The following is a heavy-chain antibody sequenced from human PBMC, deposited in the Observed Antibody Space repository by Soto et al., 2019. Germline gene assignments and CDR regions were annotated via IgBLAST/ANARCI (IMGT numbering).Heavy chain of an antibody. CDR2: FDPEDGET. CDR3: ARDLVYCSSTSCYNSAFDI. J-gene: IGHJ3*02. D-gene: IGHD2-2*02. Sequence: ASVKVSCKVSGYTLTELSMHWVRQAPGKGLEWMGGFDPEDGETIYAQKFQGRVTMTEDTSTDTAYMELRSLRSEDTAVYYCARDLVYCSSTSCYNSAFDIWGQGTMVTVSS. V-gene: IGHV1-24*01. CDR1: GYTLTELS.